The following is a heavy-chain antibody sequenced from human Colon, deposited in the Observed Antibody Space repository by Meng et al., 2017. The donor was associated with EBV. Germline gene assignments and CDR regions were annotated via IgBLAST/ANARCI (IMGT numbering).Heavy chain of an antibody. V-gene: IGHV4-30-2*01. D-gene: IGHD2-21*02. CDR2: IYHGGTT. CDR1: GDSISSGDYA. J-gene: IGHJ5*02. Sequence: HRPLQESHSGLAHPPPSPPPTWPGPGDSISSGDYAWSWIRQPPGQGLEWIGYIYHGGTTYNTSLKSRVTISVDNSKNQFSLRLTSVTAADTAVYYCARGPYCGGDCYWFDPWGQGTLVTVSS. CDR3: ARGPYCGGDCYWFDP.